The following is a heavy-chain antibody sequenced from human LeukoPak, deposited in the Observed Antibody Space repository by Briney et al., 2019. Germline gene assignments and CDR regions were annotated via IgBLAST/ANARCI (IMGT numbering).Heavy chain of an antibody. Sequence: PSETPSLTCTVSGGSISSGSYYWSWIRQPAGKGLEWIGRIYTSGSTNYNPSLKSRVTISVDTSKNQFSLKLSSVTAADTAVYYCARAPEQQLARKGYFDYWGQGTLVTVSS. J-gene: IGHJ4*02. CDR2: IYTSGST. V-gene: IGHV4-61*02. CDR1: GGSISSGSYY. CDR3: ARAPEQQLARKGYFDY. D-gene: IGHD6-13*01.